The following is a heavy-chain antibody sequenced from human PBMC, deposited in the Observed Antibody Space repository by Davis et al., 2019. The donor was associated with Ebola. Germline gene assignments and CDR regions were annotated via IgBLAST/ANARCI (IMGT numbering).Heavy chain of an antibody. V-gene: IGHV1-69*13. J-gene: IGHJ5*02. CDR2: IIPIFGTA. CDR1: GGTFSSYA. Sequence: SVKVSCKASGGTFSSYAISWVRQAPGQGLEWMGGIIPIFGTANYAQKFQGRVTITADESTSTAYMELSSLRSEDTAVYYCARDRTFKIAVAGTWWFDPWGQGTLVTVSS. CDR3: ARDRTFKIAVAGTWWFDP. D-gene: IGHD6-19*01.